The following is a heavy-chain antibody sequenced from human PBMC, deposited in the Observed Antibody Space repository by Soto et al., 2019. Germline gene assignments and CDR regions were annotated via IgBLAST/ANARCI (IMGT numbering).Heavy chain of an antibody. CDR1: GDSVSSKSAA. CDR2: TYYRSKWYN. J-gene: IGHJ4*02. CDR3: ARSGNEGAVDY. D-gene: IGHD1-26*01. V-gene: IGHV6-1*01. Sequence: SQTLSLTCVISGDSVSSKSAAWNSIRQSPSRGLEWLGRTYYRSKWYNEYAVSVKSRIIINPDTSKNQFSLQLNSVTPEDTAVYYCARSGNEGAVDYWGQGTLVTVSS.